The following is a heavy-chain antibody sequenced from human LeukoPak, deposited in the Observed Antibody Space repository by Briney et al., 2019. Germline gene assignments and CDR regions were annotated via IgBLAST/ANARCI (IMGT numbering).Heavy chain of an antibody. Sequence: SETLSLTCTVSGGSISSGSYYWSWIRQPPGKGLEWIGYIYYSGSTNYNPSLKSRVTISVDASKNQFSLKLSSVTAADTAVYYCARGRSSMVRGYYYYYMDVWGKGTTVTISS. CDR3: ARGRSSMVRGYYYYYMDV. CDR1: GGSISSGSYY. J-gene: IGHJ6*03. CDR2: IYYSGST. V-gene: IGHV4-61*01. D-gene: IGHD3-10*01.